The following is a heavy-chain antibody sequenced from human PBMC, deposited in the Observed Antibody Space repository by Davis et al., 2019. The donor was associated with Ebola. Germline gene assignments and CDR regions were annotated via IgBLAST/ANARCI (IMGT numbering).Heavy chain of an antibody. Sequence: MPSETLSLTCAVSGGSISSSNWWSWVRQPPGKGLEWIGEIYHSGSTNYNPSLKSRVTISVDKSKNQFSLKLSSVTAADTAVYYCARLSAGVNNWFDPWGQGTLVTVSS. CDR2: IYHSGST. V-gene: IGHV4-4*02. CDR1: GGSISSSNW. J-gene: IGHJ5*02. CDR3: ARLSAGVNNWFDP. D-gene: IGHD3-16*02.